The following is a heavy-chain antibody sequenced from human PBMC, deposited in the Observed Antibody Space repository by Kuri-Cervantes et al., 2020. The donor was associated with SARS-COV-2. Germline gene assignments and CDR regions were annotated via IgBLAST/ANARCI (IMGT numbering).Heavy chain of an antibody. J-gene: IGHJ6*02. Sequence: SAQVSCKASGYTFTSYGISWVRQAPGQGREWMGGIIPIFGTANYAQKSQGRVTITADESTSTAYMELSSLRSEDTAVYYCARVARSEITIFGVVIMRGMDVWGQGTTVTVSS. CDR3: ARVARSEITIFGVVIMRGMDV. CDR1: GYTFTSYG. D-gene: IGHD3-3*01. V-gene: IGHV1-69*13. CDR2: IIPIFGTA.